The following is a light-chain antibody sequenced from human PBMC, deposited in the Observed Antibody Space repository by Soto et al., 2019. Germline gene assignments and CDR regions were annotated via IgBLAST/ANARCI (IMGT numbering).Light chain of an antibody. J-gene: IGLJ1*01. CDR3: QSYDSSLSGSRV. Sequence: QSLLTQPPSVSGAPGQRVTISCTGNSSNIGAPYDVHWYQQLPGTAPKLLIYGNSNRPSGVPDRFSGSKSGTSASLAITGLQAEDEADYYCQSYDSSLSGSRVFGTGTKVTVL. CDR2: GNS. CDR1: SSNIGAPYD. V-gene: IGLV1-40*01.